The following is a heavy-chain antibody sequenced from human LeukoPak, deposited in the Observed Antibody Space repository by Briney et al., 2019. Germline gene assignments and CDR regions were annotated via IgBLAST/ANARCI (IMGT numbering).Heavy chain of an antibody. V-gene: IGHV3-23*01. Sequence: GGSLRLSCAASGFTFSNSAMSWVRQAPGKGLEWVSSITSAGGGAYYPDSVKGRFTISRDNSKNTLYLQMNSLRAEDTAVYYCARGSYNWFDPWGQGTLVTVSS. CDR1: GFTFSNSA. J-gene: IGHJ5*02. CDR2: ITSAGGGA. CDR3: ARGSYNWFDP.